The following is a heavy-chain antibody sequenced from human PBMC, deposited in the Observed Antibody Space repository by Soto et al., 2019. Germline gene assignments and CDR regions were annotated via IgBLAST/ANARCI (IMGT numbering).Heavy chain of an antibody. CDR3: AREGYSYGPFDY. V-gene: IGHV3-48*03. CDR2: ISSSGSTI. Sequence: GSLRLSCAASGFTFSSYEMNWVRQAPGKGLEWVSYISSSGSTIYYADSVKGRFTISRDNAKNSLYLQMNSLRAEDTAVYYCAREGYSYGPFDYWGQGTLVTVSS. J-gene: IGHJ4*02. CDR1: GFTFSSYE. D-gene: IGHD5-18*01.